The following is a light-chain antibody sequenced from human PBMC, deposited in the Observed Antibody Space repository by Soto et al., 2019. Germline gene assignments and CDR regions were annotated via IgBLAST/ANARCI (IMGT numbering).Light chain of an antibody. Sequence: DIQLTQSPAFLSPSIGESVNITCRASQVISTSLAWYQVKPGKAPKLLIYAASTLESGVPSRFSATASGTEFSLTITSLQPEDFATYYCQQLFDPPITFGQGTRL. V-gene: IGKV1-9*01. CDR1: QVISTS. CDR3: QQLFDPPIT. J-gene: IGKJ5*01. CDR2: AAS.